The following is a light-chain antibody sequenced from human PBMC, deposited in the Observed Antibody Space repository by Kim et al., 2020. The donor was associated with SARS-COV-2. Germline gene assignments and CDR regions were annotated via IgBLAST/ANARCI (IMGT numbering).Light chain of an antibody. CDR1: QNIDDF. V-gene: IGKV1-39*01. Sequence: DIQMTQSPSSLSASVGDRLTITCRASQNIDDFLNWYQHKPGQAPRLLIYGASSLQSGVPSRFSGSGSGTDFTLTISSLQAEDFATYCCQPNYRTPLTFCGGTKLEI. CDR3: QPNYRTPLT. CDR2: GAS. J-gene: IGKJ4*01.